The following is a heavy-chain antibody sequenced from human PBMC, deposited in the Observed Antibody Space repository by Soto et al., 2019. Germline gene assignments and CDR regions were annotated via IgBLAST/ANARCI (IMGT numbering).Heavy chain of an antibody. CDR1: GFTFSSYG. V-gene: IGHV3-73*01. Sequence: PGGSLRLSCAASGFTFSSYGMHWVRQASGKGLEWVGRIRSKPNSYATAYAASVKGRFTISRDDSKNTAYLQMNSLKTEDTAVYYCTRHRRDFDYWGQGTLVTVSS. CDR3: TRHRRDFDY. CDR2: IRSKPNSYAT. J-gene: IGHJ4*02.